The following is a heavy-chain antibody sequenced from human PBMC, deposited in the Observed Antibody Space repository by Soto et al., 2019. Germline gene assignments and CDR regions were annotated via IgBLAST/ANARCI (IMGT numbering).Heavy chain of an antibody. J-gene: IGHJ1*01. CDR1: GFSLSTSGVG. Sequence: QITLKESGPTLVKPTQTLTLTCTFSGFSLSTSGVGVGWIRKPPGKALEWLALIYWHDDKRYSPSLNSRVTITTDTSKDQVVLTMTNMDPVDTATYYWAHRSIGFQHWGQGTLVTVSS. CDR2: IYWHDDK. CDR3: AHRSIGFQH. V-gene: IGHV2-5*01. D-gene: IGHD3-22*01.